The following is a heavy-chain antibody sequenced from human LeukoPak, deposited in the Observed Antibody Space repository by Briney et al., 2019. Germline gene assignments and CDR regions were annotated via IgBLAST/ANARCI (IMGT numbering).Heavy chain of an antibody. J-gene: IGHJ4*02. CDR2: INHSGST. Sequence: KSSETLSLTCAVYGGSFSGYYWSWIRQPPGKGLEWIGEINHSGSTNYNPSLKSRVTISVVTSKNQFSLKLSSVTAADTAVYYCARGFGAYYDFWGGYTYWGQGTLVTVSS. CDR1: GGSFSGYY. CDR3: ARGFGAYYDFWGGYTY. V-gene: IGHV4-34*01. D-gene: IGHD3-3*01.